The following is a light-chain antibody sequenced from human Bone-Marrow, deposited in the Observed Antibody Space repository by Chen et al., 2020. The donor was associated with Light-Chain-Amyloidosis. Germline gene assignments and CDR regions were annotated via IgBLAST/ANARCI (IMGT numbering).Light chain of an antibody. V-gene: IGLV3-25*03. CDR1: DFPTKY. J-gene: IGLJ2*01. Sequence: SYELTQPPPVSVSPGQTARCTRSGDDFPTKYAYWYQQKPGQAPVLVIHRDTERPSGSSERFSGSSSGTTATLTISGVQAEDEADYHCQSADSSGTYEVIFGGGTKLTVL. CDR2: RDT. CDR3: QSADSSGTYEVI.